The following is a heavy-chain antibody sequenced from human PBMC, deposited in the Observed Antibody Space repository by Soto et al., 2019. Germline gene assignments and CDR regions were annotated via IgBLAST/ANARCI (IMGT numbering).Heavy chain of an antibody. CDR2: ISWDSGTI. CDR1: GFTFADYA. CDR3: AKDMRGGSSSSRYYYGVDV. D-gene: IGHD6-13*01. J-gene: IGHJ6*02. Sequence: EVQLVESGGGLVQPGRSLRLSCAASGFTFADYAMHWVRQAPGKGLEWVSGISWDSGTIVYVDSVKGRFTISRDNAKNSLYLQMNSLRAEDTALYYCAKDMRGGSSSSRYYYGVDVWGQGTTVTVSS. V-gene: IGHV3-9*01.